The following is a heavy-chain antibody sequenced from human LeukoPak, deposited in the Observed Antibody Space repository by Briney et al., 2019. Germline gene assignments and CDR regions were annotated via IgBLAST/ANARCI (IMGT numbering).Heavy chain of an antibody. CDR2: INHGGST. D-gene: IGHD6-13*01. J-gene: IGHJ5*02. Sequence: SETLSLTCAVYGGSFSGYYWSWIRQPPGKGLEWIGEINHGGSTNYNPSLKSRVTISVDTSKNQFSLKLSSVTAADTAVYYCARVRAAAGIRRNWFDPWGQGTLVTVSS. CDR1: GGSFSGYY. V-gene: IGHV4-34*01. CDR3: ARVRAAAGIRRNWFDP.